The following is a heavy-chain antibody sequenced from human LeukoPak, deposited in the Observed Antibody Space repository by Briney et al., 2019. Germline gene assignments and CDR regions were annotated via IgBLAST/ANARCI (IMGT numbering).Heavy chain of an antibody. CDR2: INHSGST. Sequence: PSETLSLTCAVYGGSFSGYYWSWIRQPPGKGLEWIGEINHSGSTKNNPSLKSRVTISVDTSKNQFSLKLSSVTAADTAVYYCARRVGRYFGERAHYYNYMDVWGKGTTVTISS. V-gene: IGHV4-34*01. CDR1: GGSFSGYY. J-gene: IGHJ6*03. D-gene: IGHD3-10*01. CDR3: ARRVGRYFGERAHYYNYMDV.